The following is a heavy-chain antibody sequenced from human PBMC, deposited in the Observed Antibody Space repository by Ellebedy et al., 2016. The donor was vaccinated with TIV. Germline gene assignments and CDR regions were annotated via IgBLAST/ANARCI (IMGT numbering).Heavy chain of an antibody. J-gene: IGHJ6*03. CDR1: GFTFSSYW. V-gene: IGHV3-7*01. Sequence: GESLKISXAASGFTFSSYWMSWVRQAPGKGLEWVANIKQDGSEKYYVDSVKGRFTISRDNAKNSLYLQMNSLRAEDTAVYYCARGVAYYYYYYYMDVWGKGTTVTVSS. CDR2: IKQDGSEK. CDR3: ARGVAYYYYYYYMDV.